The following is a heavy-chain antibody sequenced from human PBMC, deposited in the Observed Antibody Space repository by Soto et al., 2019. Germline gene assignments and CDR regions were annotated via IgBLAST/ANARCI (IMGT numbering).Heavy chain of an antibody. J-gene: IGHJ6*02. CDR3: AGQVGLLVPPGMRDYYYYYGMDV. V-gene: IGHV4-34*01. CDR1: GGSFSGYY. Sequence: PSETLSLTCAVYGGSFSGYYWSWIRQPPGKGLEWVGEINHSGSTNYNPSLKSRVTMSVDTSKNQFSLKMSSVTAADTALYYCAGQVGLLVPPGMRDYYYYYGMDVWGHGTPVTVSS. D-gene: IGHD2-2*01. CDR2: INHSGST.